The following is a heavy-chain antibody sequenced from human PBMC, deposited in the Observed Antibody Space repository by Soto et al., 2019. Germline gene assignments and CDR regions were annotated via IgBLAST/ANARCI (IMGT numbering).Heavy chain of an antibody. CDR1: GFTFSSYA. Sequence: PGGSLRLSCAASGFTFSSYAMSWVRQAPGKGLEWVSAISGSGGSTYYADSVKGRFTISRDNSKNTLYLQMNSLRAEDTAVYYCAKDSEWELLEGGHYFDYWGQGTLVTVSS. D-gene: IGHD1-26*01. V-gene: IGHV3-23*01. CDR2: ISGSGGST. J-gene: IGHJ4*02. CDR3: AKDSEWELLEGGHYFDY.